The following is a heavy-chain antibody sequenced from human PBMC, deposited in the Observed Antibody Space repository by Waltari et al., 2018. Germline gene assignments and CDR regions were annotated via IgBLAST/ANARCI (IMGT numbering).Heavy chain of an antibody. D-gene: IGHD4-17*01. Sequence: QVQLQQWGAGLLKPSETLSLTCAVYGGSFSGYYWSWIRQPPGKGLEWIGEINHSGSTNYNPSLKSRVTISVDTSKNQFSLKLSSVTAADTAVYYCARGRDFSTVTSIYFDYWGQGTLVTVSS. J-gene: IGHJ4*02. V-gene: IGHV4-34*01. CDR2: INHSGST. CDR1: GGSFSGYY. CDR3: ARGRDFSTVTSIYFDY.